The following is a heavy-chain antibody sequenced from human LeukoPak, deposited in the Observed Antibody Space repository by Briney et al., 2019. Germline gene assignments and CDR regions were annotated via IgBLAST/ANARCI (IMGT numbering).Heavy chain of an antibody. Sequence: ASVKVSCKASGGTFSSYAISWVRQAPGQGLEWMGGIIPIFGTANYAQKFQGRVTITADKSTSTAYMELSSLRSEDTAVYYCARAVSPTPVAELYFDYWGQGALVTVSS. CDR3: ARAVSPTPVAELYFDY. V-gene: IGHV1-69*06. CDR1: GGTFSSYA. D-gene: IGHD6-19*01. CDR2: IIPIFGTA. J-gene: IGHJ4*02.